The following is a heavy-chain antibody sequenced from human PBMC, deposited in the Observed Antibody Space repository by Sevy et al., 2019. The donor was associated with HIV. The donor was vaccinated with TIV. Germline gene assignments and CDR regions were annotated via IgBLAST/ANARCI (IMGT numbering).Heavy chain of an antibody. V-gene: IGHV3-48*01. D-gene: IGHD2-2*01. CDR3: ARDDSPYCSSTSCYPNWFDP. Sequence: GGSLRLSCAASGFTFSSYSMNWVRQAPGKGLEWVSYISSSSSTIYYADSVKGRFTISRDNAKNSLYLQMNSLRAEDTVVYYCARDDSPYCSSTSCYPNWFDPWGQGTLVTVSS. J-gene: IGHJ5*02. CDR1: GFTFSSYS. CDR2: ISSSSSTI.